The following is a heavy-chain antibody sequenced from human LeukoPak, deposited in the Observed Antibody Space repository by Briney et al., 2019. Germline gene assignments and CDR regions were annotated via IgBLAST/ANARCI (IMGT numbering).Heavy chain of an antibody. CDR1: GYTFTSYG. CDR2: ITPHNGNA. Sequence: ASVKVSCKASGYTFTSYGVSWVRQAPGQGLEWMGWITPHNGNANYAQRFQGRVTMSTDTSTDTAYMELRSLKSEDTAVYYCARNAFKTPSENYFDFWGRGTLVTVSS. V-gene: IGHV1-18*01. J-gene: IGHJ4*02. D-gene: IGHD3-3*02. CDR3: ARNAFKTPSENYFDF.